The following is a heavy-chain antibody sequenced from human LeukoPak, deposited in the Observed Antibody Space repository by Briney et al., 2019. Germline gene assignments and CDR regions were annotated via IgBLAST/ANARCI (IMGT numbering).Heavy chain of an antibody. CDR2: IIPIFGKA. CDR3: AFSSPPNQYDFWSGYYGHFDY. D-gene: IGHD3-3*01. Sequence: SVKVSCKASGGTFSSYSISWVRQAPGHGLEWMGGIIPIFGKANYAQKFQGRVTITTDESTRTAYMERSSLRSEDTAVYYCAFSSPPNQYDFWSGYYGHFDYWGQGTLVTVSS. V-gene: IGHV1-69*05. J-gene: IGHJ4*02. CDR1: GGTFSSYS.